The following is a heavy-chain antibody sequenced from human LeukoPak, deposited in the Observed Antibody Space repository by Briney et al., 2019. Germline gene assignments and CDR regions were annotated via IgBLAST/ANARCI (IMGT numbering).Heavy chain of an antibody. D-gene: IGHD4-17*01. CDR1: GFPFSTYW. Sequence: PGGSLRLSCAASGFPFSTYWMSWVRQAPGKGLEWGDHIKEDGSQKSYVDSVKGRFTISRHNAENSLYLQMSSLGAEDTAVYYCARWAYGTRGFDYWGQGTLVTVSS. CDR3: ARWAYGTRGFDY. CDR2: IKEDGSQK. V-gene: IGHV3-7*01. J-gene: IGHJ4*02.